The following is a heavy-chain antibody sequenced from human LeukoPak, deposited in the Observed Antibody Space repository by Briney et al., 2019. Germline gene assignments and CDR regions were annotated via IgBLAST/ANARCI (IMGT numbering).Heavy chain of an antibody. D-gene: IGHD6-19*01. Sequence: PSETLSLTCAVYGGSFSGYYWSWIRQPSGKGLEWIGEINHSGSTNYNPSLKSRVTISVDTSKNQLSLKLSSVTAADTAVYYCARGFPYSSGWAIDYWGQGTLVTVSS. CDR2: INHSGST. CDR3: ARGFPYSSGWAIDY. CDR1: GGSFSGYY. V-gene: IGHV4-34*01. J-gene: IGHJ4*02.